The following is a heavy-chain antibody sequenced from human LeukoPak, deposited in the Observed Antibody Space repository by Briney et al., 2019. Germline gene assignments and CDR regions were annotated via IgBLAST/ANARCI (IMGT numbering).Heavy chain of an antibody. J-gene: IGHJ4*02. CDR1: GYTFTGYY. Sequence: RASVNVSCKASGYTFTGYYMHWVRQAPGQGLEWMGWINPNSGGTNYAQKFQGRFTMTRDTSISTAYMELSRLRSDDTAVYYCARGDITMIVVVITTPYDYWGQGTLVTVSS. CDR2: INPNSGGT. V-gene: IGHV1-2*02. CDR3: ARGDITMIVVVITTPYDY. D-gene: IGHD3-22*01.